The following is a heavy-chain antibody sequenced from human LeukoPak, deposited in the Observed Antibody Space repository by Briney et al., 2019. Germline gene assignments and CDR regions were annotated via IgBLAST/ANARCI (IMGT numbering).Heavy chain of an antibody. CDR3: ASHSVGSLDC. J-gene: IGHJ4*02. D-gene: IGHD2-15*01. V-gene: IGHV3-53*01. CDR1: GFTFSRYS. CDR2: IFTGGST. Sequence: GGSLRLSCAASGFTFSRYSMNWVRQAPGKGLEWVSVIFTGGSTNYTDSVKGRFTIARDNSKNTLYLQMNSLRVEDTAVYYCASHSVGSLDCWGQGTLVTVSS.